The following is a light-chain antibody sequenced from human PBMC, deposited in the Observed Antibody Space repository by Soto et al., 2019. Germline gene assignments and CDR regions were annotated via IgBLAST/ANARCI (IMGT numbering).Light chain of an antibody. Sequence: QSVLTQPPSASGTPGQRVTISCSGGSSNIGSNTVNWYQQLPGTAPKLLIYSNNQRPSGVPDRFSGSKSGTSASLAISGRQSEDEADYYCAAWDDSLNGPVFGGGTKLTVL. CDR1: SSNIGSNT. V-gene: IGLV1-44*01. CDR3: AAWDDSLNGPV. J-gene: IGLJ3*02. CDR2: SNN.